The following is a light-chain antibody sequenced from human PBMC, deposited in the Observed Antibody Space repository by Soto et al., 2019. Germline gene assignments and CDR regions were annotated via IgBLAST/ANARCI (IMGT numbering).Light chain of an antibody. CDR2: AAS. CDR1: QSITTY. CDR3: QQSYNTPIT. Sequence: DIQMTQSPSSLSASVGDRVTITCRASQSITTYLTWYQQKPGRAPKLLIYAASSLQGGVPSRFSGSGSGADFTLTISSLQPEDFAAYYCQQSYNTPITFGQGTRLDIK. J-gene: IGKJ5*01. V-gene: IGKV1-39*01.